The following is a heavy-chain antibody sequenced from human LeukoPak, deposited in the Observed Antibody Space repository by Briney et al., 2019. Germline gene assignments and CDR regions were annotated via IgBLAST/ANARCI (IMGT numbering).Heavy chain of an antibody. D-gene: IGHD3-16*01. V-gene: IGHV1-18*01. CDR1: GYTFTSYG. CDR2: ISAYNGNT. J-gene: IGHJ4*02. CDR3: ARAEVGYDYVWRNRRRYDY. Sequence: ASVKVSCKASGYTFTSYGISWVRQAPGQGLEWMGWISAYNGNTNYAQKLQGRVTMTTDTSTSTAYMEPRSLRSDDTAVYYCARAEVGYDYVWRNRRRYDYWGQGTLVTVSS.